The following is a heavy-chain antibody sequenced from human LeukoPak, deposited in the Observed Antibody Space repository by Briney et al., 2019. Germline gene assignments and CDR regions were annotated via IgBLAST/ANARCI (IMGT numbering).Heavy chain of an antibody. CDR2: IYSGGST. V-gene: IGHV3-66*01. D-gene: IGHD6-19*01. CDR1: GFSVSNND. Sequence: RGSLRLSCVASGFSVSNNDMSWVRQAPGKGLEWVSVIYSGGSTYYADSVKGRFTISRDKSKNTLYLQMNSLRAEDTAVYYCTRAKGIAVAGQFYYGMDVWGQGTTVTVSS. J-gene: IGHJ6*02. CDR3: TRAKGIAVAGQFYYGMDV.